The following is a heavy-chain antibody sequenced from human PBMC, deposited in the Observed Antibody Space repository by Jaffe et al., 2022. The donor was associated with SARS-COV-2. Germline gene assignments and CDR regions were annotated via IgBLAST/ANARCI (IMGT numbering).Heavy chain of an antibody. CDR1: GFTLSSYA. Sequence: EVQLLESGGGLEQPGGSLGLSCAASGFTLSSYAMNWVRQAPGKGLEWVSSISGSGTTYYADSVKGRFTISRDNSKNTLYLQMNSLRAEDTAVYYCAKARDPYDFDYWGQGTLVTVSS. V-gene: IGHV3-23*01. D-gene: IGHD5-12*01. CDR2: ISGSGTT. J-gene: IGHJ4*02. CDR3: AKARDPYDFDY.